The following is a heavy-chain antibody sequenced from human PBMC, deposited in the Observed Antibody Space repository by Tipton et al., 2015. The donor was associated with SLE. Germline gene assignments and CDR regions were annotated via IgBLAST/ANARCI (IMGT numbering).Heavy chain of an antibody. CDR2: IYHDWST. J-gene: IGHJ5*02. D-gene: IGHD4-23*01. Sequence: TLSLTCTVSGGSISDSSHYWVRIRQSPGKGLEWVGSIYHDWSTYYNVALNSRATISIDASKNQFSLSLRSVTAADTAVYYCARGGTGDGRNPFDPWGQGTLVTVSS. CDR1: GGSISDSSHY. V-gene: IGHV4-39*07. CDR3: ARGGTGDGRNPFDP.